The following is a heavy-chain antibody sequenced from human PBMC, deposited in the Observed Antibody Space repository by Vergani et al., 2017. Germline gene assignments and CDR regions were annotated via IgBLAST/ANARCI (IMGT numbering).Heavy chain of an antibody. D-gene: IGHD5-18*01. CDR1: GFTFSSYW. CDR3: ARSGYSYGSYYYYYXMDV. CDR2: IKQDGSEK. V-gene: IGHV3-7*01. J-gene: IGHJ6*03. Sequence: EVQLVESGGGLVQPGGSLRLSCAASGFTFSSYWMSWVRQAPGKGLEWVANIKQDGSEKYYVDSVKGRFTISRDNAKNSLYLQMNSLRAEDTAVYYCARSGYSYGSYYYYYXMDVWGKGTTVTVSS.